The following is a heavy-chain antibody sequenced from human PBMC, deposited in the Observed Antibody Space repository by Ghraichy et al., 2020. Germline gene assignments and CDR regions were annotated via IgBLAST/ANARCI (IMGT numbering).Heavy chain of an antibody. V-gene: IGHV1-3*01. Sequence: ASVKVSCKASGYTFTSYAMHWVRQAPGQRLEWMGWINAGNGNTKYSQKFQGRVTITRDTSASTAYMELSSLRSEDTAVYYCARAPYDSSGYYPTYYFDYWGQGTLVTVSS. J-gene: IGHJ4*02. CDR3: ARAPYDSSGYYPTYYFDY. CDR2: INAGNGNT. D-gene: IGHD3-22*01. CDR1: GYTFTSYA.